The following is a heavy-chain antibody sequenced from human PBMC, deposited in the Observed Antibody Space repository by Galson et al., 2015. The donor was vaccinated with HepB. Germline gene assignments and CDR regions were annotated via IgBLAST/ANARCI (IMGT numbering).Heavy chain of an antibody. D-gene: IGHD2-2*01. Sequence: SLRLSCAVSGFTFTTHVMRWARQAPGKGLEWVSSIIGGAGKTSYADSVKGRFTIPRDNSNNTLYLQMNSLRGDDTAVYYCAGRHREYQLLWSGEPKRRFDYWGQGTPVIVSS. V-gene: IGHV3-23*01. J-gene: IGHJ4*02. CDR1: GFTFTTHV. CDR3: AGRHREYQLLWSGEPKRRFDY. CDR2: IIGGAGKT.